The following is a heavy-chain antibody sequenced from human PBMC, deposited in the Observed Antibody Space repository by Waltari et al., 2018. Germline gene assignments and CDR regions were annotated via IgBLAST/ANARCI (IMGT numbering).Heavy chain of an antibody. CDR3: ARALYQLLDFDY. J-gene: IGHJ4*02. V-gene: IGHV4-38-2*02. Sequence: QVQLQESGPGLVKPSETLSLTCTVSGYSISSGYYWGWLRQPPGKGLEWIGSIYHSGSTYYNPSLKSRVTISVDTSKNQFSLKLSSVTAADTAVYYCARALYQLLDFDYWGQGTLVTVSS. CDR2: IYHSGST. D-gene: IGHD2-2*01. CDR1: GYSISSGYY.